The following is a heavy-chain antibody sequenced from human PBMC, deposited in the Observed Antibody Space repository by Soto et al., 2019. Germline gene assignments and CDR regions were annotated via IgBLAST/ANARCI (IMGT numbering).Heavy chain of an antibody. J-gene: IGHJ3*01. CDR1: GFTFSDHL. Sequence: QVQLVQSGAEVRKPGASVNISCRASGFTFSDHLINWVRQVPGQSLEWMGWINPDNGNTKYSQKFQGIVTISRHSTASIVYVEVSDLTSEATAVFYGARDILTVGPRANDAFDVWGQGTMVTVSS. CDR3: ARDILTVGPRANDAFDV. CDR2: INPDNGNT. V-gene: IGHV1-3*01. D-gene: IGHD2-8*02.